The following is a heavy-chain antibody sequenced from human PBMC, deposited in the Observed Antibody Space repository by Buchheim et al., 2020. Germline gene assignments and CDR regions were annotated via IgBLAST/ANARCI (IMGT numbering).Heavy chain of an antibody. J-gene: IGHJ4*02. CDR2: AYYTGTT. CDR3: ASGTILWFRTIDF. CDR1: GDSIGSSSYY. Sequence: QLQLQESGPGLVKPSETLSLTCFVSGDSIGSSSYYWGWVRQSPGKGLEWIAIAYYTGTTFYNPSLKSRVTISLETSKSPFSLKMNSVTAADTAVYYCASGTILWFRTIDFWGQGAL. V-gene: IGHV4-39*01. D-gene: IGHD3-10*01.